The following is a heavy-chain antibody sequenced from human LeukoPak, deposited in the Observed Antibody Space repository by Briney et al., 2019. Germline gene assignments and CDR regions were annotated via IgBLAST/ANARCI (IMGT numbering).Heavy chain of an antibody. CDR1: GGSFSGYY. V-gene: IGHV4-34*04. CDR2: IKRSGSP. D-gene: IGHD6-13*01. CDR3: ARGRYSSSWVRGYAFDI. Sequence: PPETLSLTCAVFGGSFSGYYWSWIRQPPRKRLEWIGEIKRSGSPNDNPSINSRATIAVDTSTDQYSLKLSSVTAADTAAYYCARGRYSSSWVRGYAFDIWGQGTMVTVSS. J-gene: IGHJ3*02.